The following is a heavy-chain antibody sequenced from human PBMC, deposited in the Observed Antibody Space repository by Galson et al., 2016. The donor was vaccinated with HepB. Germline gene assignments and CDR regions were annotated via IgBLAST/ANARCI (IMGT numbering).Heavy chain of an antibody. Sequence: SVKVSCKASGGIFSTYVMTWVRLPPGQGLELMGGIIPVSGTTNYAQRFRGRVTFTADESASTAYLDLTSLKSDDTAVYYCARVGPRYCSGDRCHEGYFDYWGQGILVTVSS. D-gene: IGHD2-15*01. CDR2: IIPVSGTT. CDR1: GGIFSTYV. J-gene: IGHJ4*02. CDR3: ARVGPRYCSGDRCHEGYFDY. V-gene: IGHV1-69*13.